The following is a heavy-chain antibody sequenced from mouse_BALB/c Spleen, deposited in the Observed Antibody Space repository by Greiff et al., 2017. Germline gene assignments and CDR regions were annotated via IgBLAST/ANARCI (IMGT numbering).Heavy chain of an antibody. CDR1: GFTFSSYA. Sequence: EVQGVESGGGLVKPGGSLKLSCAASGFTFSSYAMSWVRQTPEKRLAWVASISSGGSTYYPDSVKGRFTISRDNARNILYLQMSSLRSEDTAMYYCARVYYGNLYYAMDYWGQGTSVTVSS. V-gene: IGHV5-6-5*01. CDR2: ISSGGST. D-gene: IGHD2-1*01. CDR3: ARVYYGNLYYAMDY. J-gene: IGHJ4*01.